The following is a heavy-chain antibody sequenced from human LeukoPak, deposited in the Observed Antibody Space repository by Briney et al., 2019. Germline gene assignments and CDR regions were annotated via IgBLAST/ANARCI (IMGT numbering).Heavy chain of an antibody. CDR2: IIPIFGTA. CDR1: GGTFSSYA. Sequence: ASVKVSCKASGGTFSSYAISWVRQAPGQGLEWMGGIIPIFGTANYAQKFQGRVTITADKSTSTAYMELSSLRSEDTAVYYCAREAELGTKWELLHPWGQGTLVTVSS. J-gene: IGHJ5*02. V-gene: IGHV1-69*06. CDR3: AREAELGTKWELLHP. D-gene: IGHD1-26*01.